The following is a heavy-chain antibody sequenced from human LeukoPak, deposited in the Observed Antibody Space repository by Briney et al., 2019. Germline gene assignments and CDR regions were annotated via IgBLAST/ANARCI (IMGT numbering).Heavy chain of an antibody. CDR1: GFTFSSYG. V-gene: IGHV3-33*01. CDR2: IWYDGSNK. D-gene: IGHD2-2*01. CDR3: ARDGQYQLLLHYYYYGMDV. Sequence: PGRSLRLSGAASGFTFSSYGMHWVRQAPGKGLEWVAVIWYDGSNKYYADSVKGRFTISRDNSKNTLYLQMNSLRAEDTAVYYCARDGQYQLLLHYYYYGMDVWGQGTTVTVSS. J-gene: IGHJ6*02.